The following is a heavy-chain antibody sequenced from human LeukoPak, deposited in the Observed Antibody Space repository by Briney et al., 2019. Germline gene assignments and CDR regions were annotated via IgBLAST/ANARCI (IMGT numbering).Heavy chain of an antibody. J-gene: IGHJ6*02. CDR3: ARGGGYSNYYYGMDV. CDR2: IIPIFGTA. Sequence: SVKVSCKASGGTFSSYAIGWVRQAPGQGLEWMGGIIPIFGTANYAQKFQGRVTITADESTSTAYMELSSLRSEDTAVYYCARGGGYSNYYYGMDVWGQGTTVTVSS. CDR1: GGTFSSYA. V-gene: IGHV1-69*13. D-gene: IGHD4-11*01.